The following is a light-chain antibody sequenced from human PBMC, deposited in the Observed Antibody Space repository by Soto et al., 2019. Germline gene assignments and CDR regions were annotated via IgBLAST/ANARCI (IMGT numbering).Light chain of an antibody. Sequence: DIPMTQSPASLSASVGDRVTMTCRASQDISNYVVWYQQQPGKVPKLLIYSASTLHSGVPSRFSGSGSGTDFTLTISSLQPEDVGTYYCQRYDDAPLTFGGGTKV. CDR1: QDISNY. CDR2: SAS. CDR3: QRYDDAPLT. V-gene: IGKV1-27*01. J-gene: IGKJ4*01.